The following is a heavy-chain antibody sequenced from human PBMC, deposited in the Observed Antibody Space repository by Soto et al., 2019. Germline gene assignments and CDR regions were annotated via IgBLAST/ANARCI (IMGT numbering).Heavy chain of an antibody. CDR3: TRDLPSGWTMIVQEDPRIRFDY. Sequence: GGSLRLSCTASGFTFGDYAMSWFRQAPGKGLEWVGFIRSKAYGGTTEYAASVKGRFTISRDDSKSIAYLQMNSLKTEDTAVYYCTRDLPSGWTMIVQEDPRIRFDYWGQGT. CDR1: GFTFGDYA. CDR2: IRSKAYGGTT. J-gene: IGHJ4*02. V-gene: IGHV3-49*03. D-gene: IGHD3-22*01.